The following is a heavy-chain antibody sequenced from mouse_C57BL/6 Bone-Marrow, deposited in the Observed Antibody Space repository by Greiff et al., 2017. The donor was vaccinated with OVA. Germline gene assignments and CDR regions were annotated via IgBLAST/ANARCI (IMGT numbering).Heavy chain of an antibody. D-gene: IGHD1-1*01. V-gene: IGHV1-75*01. CDR2: IFPGSGST. Sequence: VQLQQSGPELVKPGASVKISCKASGYTFTDYYINWVKQRPGQGLEWIGWIFPGSGSTYYNEKFKGKATLTVDKSSSTPYMWLSSLTSENSAVYFCAKKVLLLRPYYAMDYWGQGTSVTVSS. CDR1: GYTFTDYY. J-gene: IGHJ4*01. CDR3: AKKVLLLRPYYAMDY.